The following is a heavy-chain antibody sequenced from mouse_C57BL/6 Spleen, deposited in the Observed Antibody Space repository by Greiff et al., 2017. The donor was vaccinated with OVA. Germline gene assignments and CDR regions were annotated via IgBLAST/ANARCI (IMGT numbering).Heavy chain of an antibody. CDR2: ISSGGDYI. Sequence: EVKLVESGEGLVKPGGSLKLSCAASGFTFSSYAMSWVRQTPEKRLEWVAYISSGGDYIYYADTVKGRFTISRDNARNTLYLQMSSLKSEDTAMYYCTRDGTVVARGRYFDVWGTGTTVTVSS. V-gene: IGHV5-9-1*02. D-gene: IGHD1-1*01. J-gene: IGHJ1*03. CDR1: GFTFSSYA. CDR3: TRDGTVVARGRYFDV.